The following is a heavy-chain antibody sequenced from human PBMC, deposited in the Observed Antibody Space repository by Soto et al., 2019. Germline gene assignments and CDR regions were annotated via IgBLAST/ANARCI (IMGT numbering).Heavy chain of an antibody. Sequence: EVQLVESGGGLVKPGGSLRLSCAASDFTITNARMNWVRQAPGKGLEWVGRIKTKAEGGATDYAAPLKGRFTSSRDDSRNTLFLQMNSLKTEDTAVYYCTTGSVEGVWGQGATVTVSS. J-gene: IGHJ6*02. CDR2: IKTKAEGGAT. CDR1: DFTITNAR. V-gene: IGHV3-15*07. CDR3: TTGSVEGV. D-gene: IGHD2-15*01.